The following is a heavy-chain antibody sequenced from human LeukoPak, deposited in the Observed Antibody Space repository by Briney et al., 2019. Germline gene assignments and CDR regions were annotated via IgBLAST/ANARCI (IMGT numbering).Heavy chain of an antibody. CDR3: AREREETYGSGSYTFDH. CDR1: GYTFTSYG. V-gene: IGHV1-18*01. CDR2: ISAYNGNT. J-gene: IGHJ4*02. D-gene: IGHD3-10*01. Sequence: GASVKLSCKASGYTFTSYGISWVRQAPGQGLEWMGWISAYNGNTNYAQKLQGRVTMTTDTSTSTAYMELRSLRSDDTAVYYCAREREETYGSGSYTFDHWGQGTLVTVSS.